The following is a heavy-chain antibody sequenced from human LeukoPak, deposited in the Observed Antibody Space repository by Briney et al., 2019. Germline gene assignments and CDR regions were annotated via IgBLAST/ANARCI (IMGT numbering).Heavy chain of an antibody. CDR2: ISSSSSYI. J-gene: IGHJ4*02. Sequence: GGSLRLSCAASGFTFSSYSMNWVRQAPGKGLEWVSSISSSSSYIYFADSVKGRFTISRDNAKNSLYLQMNSLRAEDTAVYYCARGNDYSSSFDYWGQGTLVTVSS. D-gene: IGHD6-6*01. V-gene: IGHV3-21*01. CDR1: GFTFSSYS. CDR3: ARGNDYSSSFDY.